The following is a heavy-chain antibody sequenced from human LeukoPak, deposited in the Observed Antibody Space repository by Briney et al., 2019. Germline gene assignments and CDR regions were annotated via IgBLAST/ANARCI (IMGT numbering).Heavy chain of an antibody. D-gene: IGHD3-9*01. V-gene: IGHV3-23*01. Sequence: GGSLRLSCAASGFTFSNYAMSWVRQAPGKGLEWVSAITGSGGSAYYADSVKGRFAISRDNSKNTLYLQMNSLRAEDTAVYYCAKWGDYDVLTGYYDPDYWGQGTLVTVSS. CDR1: GFTFSNYA. J-gene: IGHJ4*02. CDR3: AKWGDYDVLTGYYDPDY. CDR2: ITGSGGSA.